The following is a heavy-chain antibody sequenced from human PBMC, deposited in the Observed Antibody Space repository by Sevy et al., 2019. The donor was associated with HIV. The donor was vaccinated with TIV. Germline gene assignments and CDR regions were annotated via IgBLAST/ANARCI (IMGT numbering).Heavy chain of an antibody. D-gene: IGHD2-2*01. CDR2: ISSSSSYI. J-gene: IGHJ4*02. Sequence: GGSLRLSCAASGFTFSSYSMNWVRQAPGKGLEWVSSISSSSSYIYYADSVKGRFTISRDNAKNSLYLQMNSLRAEDTAVYYCARDRKDIVVVPAVPDYWGQGTLVTVSS. CDR1: GFTFSSYS. CDR3: ARDRKDIVVVPAVPDY. V-gene: IGHV3-21*01.